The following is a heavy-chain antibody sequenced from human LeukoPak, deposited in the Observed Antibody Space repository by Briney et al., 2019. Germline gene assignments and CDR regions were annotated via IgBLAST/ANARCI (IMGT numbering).Heavy chain of an antibody. J-gene: IGHJ4*02. CDR1: GFTFSSYN. CDR3: ARELSAHQDFDY. Sequence: GGSLRLSCAASGFTFSSYNMNRVRQAPGKGLEWVSSISASRRYISHADSVKGRFTISRDNAKSSLYLQMNSLRAEDTAVYYCARELSAHQDFDYWGQGTLVTVSS. CDR2: ISASRRYI. D-gene: IGHD2-2*01. V-gene: IGHV3-21*01.